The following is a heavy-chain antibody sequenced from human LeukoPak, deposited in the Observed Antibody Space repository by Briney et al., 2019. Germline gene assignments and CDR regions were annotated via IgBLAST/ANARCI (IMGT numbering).Heavy chain of an antibody. J-gene: IGHJ4*02. D-gene: IGHD6-13*01. CDR2: ISYDGSSK. CDR1: GFTFSSYA. V-gene: IGHV3-30*04. Sequence: GGSLRLSCAASGFTFSSYAMHWVRQAPGKGLEWVAVISYDGSSKYYADSMKGRFTISRDNSKNTLYLQMNSPRAEDTAMYYCARDPVAAAQRGYFDYWGQGTLVTVSS. CDR3: ARDPVAAAQRGYFDY.